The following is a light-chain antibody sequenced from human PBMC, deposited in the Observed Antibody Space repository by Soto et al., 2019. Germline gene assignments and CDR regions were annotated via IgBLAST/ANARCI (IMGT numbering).Light chain of an antibody. CDR1: QSVHTSH. J-gene: IGKJ4*01. Sequence: EIVLTQSPGTLSLSPGERATLSSRASQSVHTSHLAWYQQKPGQAPRLLIYGASSRATGITDRFSGRGSGTDFSLTINRLEPEDFGVYYCQQDGSSPPLTFGGGTKVEI. CDR2: GAS. V-gene: IGKV3-20*01. CDR3: QQDGSSPPLT.